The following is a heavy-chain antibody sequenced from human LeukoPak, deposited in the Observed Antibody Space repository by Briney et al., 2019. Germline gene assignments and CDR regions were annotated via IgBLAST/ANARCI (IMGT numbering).Heavy chain of an antibody. V-gene: IGHV3-23*01. CDR3: ARETSYYDILTGYYFDY. D-gene: IGHD3-9*01. CDR1: GFTFNSYA. J-gene: IGHJ4*02. Sequence: PGGSLRLSCVASGFTFNSYAMGWVRQAPGKGLEWVSAIDGSGGRTYYADSVRGRFTISRDNAKNSLYLQMNSLRAEDTAVYYCARETSYYDILTGYYFDYWGQGTLVTVSS. CDR2: IDGSGGRT.